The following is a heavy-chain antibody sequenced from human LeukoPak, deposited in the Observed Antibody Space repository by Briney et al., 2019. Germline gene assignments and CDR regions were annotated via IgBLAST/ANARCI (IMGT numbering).Heavy chain of an antibody. J-gene: IGHJ5*02. Sequence: ASVKVSCKASGYTFTSYDINWVRQATGQGLEWMGWMNPNSGNTDYAQKFQGRFTITINTSISTAYMELSSLRSEDTAVYYCARRSYDSSGYSWFDPWGQGTLVTVSS. CDR3: ARRSYDSSGYSWFDP. V-gene: IGHV1-8*03. CDR1: GYTFTSYD. CDR2: MNPNSGNT. D-gene: IGHD3-22*01.